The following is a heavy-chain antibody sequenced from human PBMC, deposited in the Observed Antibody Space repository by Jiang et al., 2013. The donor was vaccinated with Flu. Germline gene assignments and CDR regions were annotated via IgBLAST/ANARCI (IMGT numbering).Heavy chain of an antibody. CDR2: IRGSGDDT. D-gene: IGHD6-19*01. V-gene: IGHV3-23*01. J-gene: IGHJ4*02. CDR3: AKSLDGRGWKFDY. CDR1: RFTFSSYA. Sequence: VQLLESGGGLVQPGGSLRLSCAAARFTFSSYAMSWVRQAPGKGLEWVSSIRGSGDDTYYADSVKGRFTISRDNSKNTLFLQMNSLRAEDTAVYYCAKSLDGRGWKFDYWGQGTLVTVSS.